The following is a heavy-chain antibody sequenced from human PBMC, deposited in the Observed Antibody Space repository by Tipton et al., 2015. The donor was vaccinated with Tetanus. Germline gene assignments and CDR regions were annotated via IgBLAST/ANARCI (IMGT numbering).Heavy chain of an antibody. CDR2: VHYSGST. J-gene: IGHJ3*02. CDR1: GGSINNGGYY. V-gene: IGHV4-61*08. Sequence: LRLSCTVSGGSINNGGYYWTWIRQPPGRGLEWIGYVHYSGSTNYSPSLRSRVTLSVDTSKNQFSLKLSSVTAADTAVYYCARIGWPQQNKPAFDIWGQGTVVTVSS. D-gene: IGHD6-19*01. CDR3: ARIGWPQQNKPAFDI.